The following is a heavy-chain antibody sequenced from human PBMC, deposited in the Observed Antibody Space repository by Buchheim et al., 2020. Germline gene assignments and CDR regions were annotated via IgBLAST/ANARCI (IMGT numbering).Heavy chain of an antibody. J-gene: IGHJ4*02. V-gene: IGHV3-23*01. CDR3: SKDPSPRPYDSSGQ. CDR1: GFTFSSYA. Sequence: EVQLLESGGGLVQPGGSLRLSCAASGFTFSSYAMRWVRQAPGKGLEWVSAISCGGGSKFYADSVKGRFTISRDNSKNTLYLQMNSLIADDTAVYYCSKDPSPRPYDSSGQWGQGTL. CDR2: ISCGGGSK. D-gene: IGHD3-22*01.